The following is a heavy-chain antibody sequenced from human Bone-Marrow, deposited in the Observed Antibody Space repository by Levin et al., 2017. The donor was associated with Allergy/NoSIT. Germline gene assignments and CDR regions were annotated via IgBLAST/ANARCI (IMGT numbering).Heavy chain of an antibody. CDR1: GFTFSSYS. J-gene: IGHJ3*02. CDR3: ARDLGDYDYGDYRTSWGAFDI. D-gene: IGHD4-17*01. V-gene: IGHV3-21*01. Sequence: LSLTCAASGFTFSSYSMNWVRQAPGKGLEWVSSISSSSSYIYYADSVKGRFTISRDNAKNSLYLQMNSLRAEDTAVYYCARDLGDYDYGDYRTSWGAFDIWGQGTMVTVSS. CDR2: ISSSSSYI.